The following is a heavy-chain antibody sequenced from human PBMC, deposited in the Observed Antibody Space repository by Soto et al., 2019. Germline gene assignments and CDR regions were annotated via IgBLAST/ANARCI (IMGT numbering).Heavy chain of an antibody. CDR1: GDTFTSHT. Sequence: VQLVQSGAEVKKPGSSVRVSCETSGDTFTSHTVNWLRQAPGQGLEWMGGFIPVFGSPNYAEKFQGRLTITADTSTNTAYMELRRLTSEDTAVYFCARDITGTNNWFDPWGQGTLVTVSS. D-gene: IGHD1-7*01. CDR3: ARDITGTNNWFDP. J-gene: IGHJ5*02. CDR2: FIPVFGSP. V-gene: IGHV1-69*06.